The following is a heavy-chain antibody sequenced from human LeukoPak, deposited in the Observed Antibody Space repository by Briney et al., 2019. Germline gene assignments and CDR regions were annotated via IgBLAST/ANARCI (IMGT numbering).Heavy chain of an antibody. J-gene: IGHJ5*02. CDR3: ARDSPGFFYP. CDR1: EYSISSGFF. Sequence: SETLSLTCSVSEYSISSGFFWGWIRQPPGNGLQWIGSIYHGGSIYYNPSLKSRVTISIDTSKNQFSLKLTSVTAADTAVYYCARDSPGFFYPWGQGTLVTVSS. D-gene: IGHD3-3*01. V-gene: IGHV4-38-2*02. CDR2: IYHGGSI.